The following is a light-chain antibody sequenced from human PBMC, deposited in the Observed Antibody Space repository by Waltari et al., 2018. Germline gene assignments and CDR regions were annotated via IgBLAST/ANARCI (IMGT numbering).Light chain of an antibody. J-gene: IGKJ5*01. Sequence: DIQLTQSPSFLSASVGDRVTITCRASQGTNNYLAWYQQKPGKAPNLLIYGTSTLQSGVPSRVSGSQSGTEFTLTISSLQPEDFATYYCQQFKSFLFTFGQGTRLDIK. CDR3: QQFKSFLFT. V-gene: IGKV1-9*01. CDR2: GTS. CDR1: QGTNNY.